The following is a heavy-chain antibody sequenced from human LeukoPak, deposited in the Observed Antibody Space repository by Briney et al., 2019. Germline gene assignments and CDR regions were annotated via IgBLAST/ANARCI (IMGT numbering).Heavy chain of an antibody. CDR1: GGSISSGGYY. CDR2: IYHSGST. CDR3: ARDNGGYGSGLDY. J-gene: IGHJ4*02. D-gene: IGHD3-10*01. Sequence: PSETLSLTCTVSGGSISSGGYYWSWIRQPPGKGLEWIGYIYHSGSTYYNPSLKSRVTISVDRSKNQFSLKLSSVTATDTAVYYCARDNGGYGSGLDYWGQGTLVTVSS. V-gene: IGHV4-30-2*01.